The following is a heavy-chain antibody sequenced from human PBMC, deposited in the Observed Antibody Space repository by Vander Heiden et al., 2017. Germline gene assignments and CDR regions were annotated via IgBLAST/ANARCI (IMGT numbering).Heavy chain of an antibody. Sequence: EVQLVESGGGLVQPGGSLRLSCAASGFTFSSYWMHWVRQGPGKGMVWVSRIKSDGSSTSYADSVKGRFTISRDNAKNTLYLQMNSLRAEDTAVYYCARVRIWGGMGYWGQGTLVTVSS. D-gene: IGHD7-27*01. CDR1: GFTFSSYW. V-gene: IGHV3-74*01. J-gene: IGHJ4*02. CDR3: ARVRIWGGMGY. CDR2: IKSDGSST.